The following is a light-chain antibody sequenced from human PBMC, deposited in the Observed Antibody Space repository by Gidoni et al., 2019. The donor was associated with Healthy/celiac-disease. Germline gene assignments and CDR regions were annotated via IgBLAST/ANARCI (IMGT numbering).Light chain of an antibody. Sequence: DIQMTQSPSSLSASVGDRVTITCRASQSISSYLNWYQQKPGKAPTLQIYAASSLQSGVPSRFSGSGSGTDFTLTISSLQPEDFATYYCQQSYSTFPFTFGPGTKVDIK. CDR3: QQSYSTFPFT. J-gene: IGKJ3*01. V-gene: IGKV1-39*01. CDR2: AAS. CDR1: QSISSY.